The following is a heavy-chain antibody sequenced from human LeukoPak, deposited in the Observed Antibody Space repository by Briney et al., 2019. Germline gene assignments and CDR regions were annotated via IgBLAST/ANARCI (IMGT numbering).Heavy chain of an antibody. D-gene: IGHD3-16*02. CDR3: AKGVSTFGGVIVSNYYMDV. V-gene: IGHV3-30*02. J-gene: IGHJ6*03. CDR2: IRYDGSNK. CDR1: GFTFSSYG. Sequence: GGSLRLSCAASGFTFSSYGMHWVRQAPGKGLEWVAFIRYDGSNKYYADSVKGRFTISRDNSKNTLYLQMNSLRAEDTAVYYCAKGVSTFGGVIVSNYYMDVWGKGTTVTISS.